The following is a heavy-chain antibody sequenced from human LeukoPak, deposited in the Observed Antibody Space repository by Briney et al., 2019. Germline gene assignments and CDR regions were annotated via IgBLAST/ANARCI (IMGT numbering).Heavy chain of an antibody. J-gene: IGHJ4*02. CDR1: GFTFSDYS. D-gene: IGHD4-23*01. Sequence: TGGSLRLSCAASGFTFSDYSMNWVRQAPGKGLEWISWVGIDSGNTKYADSVKGRFTISGEKAKNSLYLQMSSLRVEDTAVYYCARGYYGGNSRFDYWGQGTLVTVSS. CDR2: VGIDSGNT. V-gene: IGHV3-48*01. CDR3: ARGYYGGNSRFDY.